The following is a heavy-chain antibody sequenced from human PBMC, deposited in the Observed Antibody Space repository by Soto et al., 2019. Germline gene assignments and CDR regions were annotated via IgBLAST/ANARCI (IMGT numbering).Heavy chain of an antibody. CDR3: ASGIGSSGEDYYYGMDV. J-gene: IGHJ6*02. D-gene: IGHD6-19*01. V-gene: IGHV3-7*03. CDR2: IKQDGSEK. CDR1: GFTFSSYW. Sequence: GGSLRLSCAASGFTFSSYWMSWVRQAPGKGLEWVANIKQDGSEKYYVDSVKGRFTISRDNAKNSPYLQMNSLRAEDTAVYYCASGIGSSGEDYYYGMDVWGQGTTVTVSS.